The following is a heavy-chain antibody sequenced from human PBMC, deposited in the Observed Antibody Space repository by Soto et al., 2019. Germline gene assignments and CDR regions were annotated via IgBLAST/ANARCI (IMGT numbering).Heavy chain of an antibody. J-gene: IGHJ6*02. Sequence: QVQLQESGPGLVKPSQTLSLTCTVSGGSIRSGGYYWSWIRQHPGKGLEWIGYIYYSGSTYYNPSLKSRVTISVDTSKNQFSLKLSSVTAADTAVYYCARDPTTVTTSYYYCYGMDVWGQGTTVTVSS. V-gene: IGHV4-31*03. D-gene: IGHD4-17*01. CDR2: IYYSGST. CDR1: GGSIRSGGYY. CDR3: ARDPTTVTTSYYYCYGMDV.